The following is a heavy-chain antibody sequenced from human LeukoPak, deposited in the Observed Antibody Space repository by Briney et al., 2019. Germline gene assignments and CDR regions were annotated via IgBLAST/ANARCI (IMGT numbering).Heavy chain of an antibody. CDR3: ARHIQGANVCDY. J-gene: IGHJ4*02. CDR2: FSYSGST. V-gene: IGHV4-39*01. D-gene: IGHD2-21*01. Sequence: SATLSLTCTVSGGSISSSNSYWGWIRQPPGKGLEWVVTFSYSGSTYYNPSLKSRITISVDTSKSQFSLRLSSVTAADTALYYCARHIQGANVCDYWGQGTLVTVPS. CDR1: GGSISSSNSY.